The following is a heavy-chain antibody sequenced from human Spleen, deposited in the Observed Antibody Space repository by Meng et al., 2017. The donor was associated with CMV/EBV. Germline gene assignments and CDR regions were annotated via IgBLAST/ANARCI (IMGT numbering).Heavy chain of an antibody. CDR3: AKIDIVTSRGWFDP. Sequence: SQTLSLTCAVYGGSFSGYYWSWIRQPPGKGLEWIGEINHSGSTNYNPSLKSRVTISADTSKNQFSLKLSSVTAADTAIYYCAKIDIVTSRGWFDPWGQGTLVTVSS. CDR1: GGSFSGYY. CDR2: INHSGST. D-gene: IGHD2-15*01. J-gene: IGHJ5*02. V-gene: IGHV4-34*01.